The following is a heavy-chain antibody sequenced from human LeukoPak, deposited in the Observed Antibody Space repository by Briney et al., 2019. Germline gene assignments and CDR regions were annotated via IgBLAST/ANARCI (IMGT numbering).Heavy chain of an antibody. Sequence: PGGSLRLSCAASGFTFSDYYMSWIRQAPGKGLEWVAGIWYDGSNKYYADSVKGRFTISRDNSKNTLYLQMNSLRAEDTAVYYCAREGEYYCSGGSCYSGIHFDYWGQGTLVTVSS. CDR1: GFTFSDYY. CDR2: IWYDGSNK. V-gene: IGHV3-33*08. D-gene: IGHD2-15*01. J-gene: IGHJ4*02. CDR3: AREGEYYCSGGSCYSGIHFDY.